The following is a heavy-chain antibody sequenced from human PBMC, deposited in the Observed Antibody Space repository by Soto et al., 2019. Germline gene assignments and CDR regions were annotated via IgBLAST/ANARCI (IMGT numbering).Heavy chain of an antibody. CDR3: ARVRNNWNDGYYYGMDV. D-gene: IGHD1-20*01. V-gene: IGHV3-13*01. CDR1: GFTFSSYD. Sequence: GGSLRLSCAASGFTFSSYDMHWVRQATGKGLEWVSAIGTAGDTYYPGSVKGRFTISRENVKNSLYLQMNSLRAEDTAVYYCARVRNNWNDGYYYGMDVWGQGTTVTVSS. CDR2: IGTAGDT. J-gene: IGHJ6*02.